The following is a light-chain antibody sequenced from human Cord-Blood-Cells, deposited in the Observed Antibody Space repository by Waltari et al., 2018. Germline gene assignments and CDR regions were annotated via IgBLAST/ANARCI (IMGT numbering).Light chain of an antibody. Sequence: SYALTQPSSVSVSPGQTARITCSGDVLAKKYARWFQQKPGQAPVLVIYKDSERPSGIPERFSGSSSGTTVTLTISGAQVEDEADYYCYSAADNNRGVFGTGTKVTVL. CDR1: VLAKKY. CDR3: YSAADNNRGV. V-gene: IGLV3-27*01. J-gene: IGLJ1*01. CDR2: KDS.